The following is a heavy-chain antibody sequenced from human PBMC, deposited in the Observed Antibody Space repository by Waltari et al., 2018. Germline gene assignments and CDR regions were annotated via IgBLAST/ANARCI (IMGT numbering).Heavy chain of an antibody. J-gene: IGHJ4*02. CDR3: AKERLYYYDSSGYPDY. CDR1: GFTFSSYA. D-gene: IGHD3-22*01. V-gene: IGHV3-23*01. CDR2: ISGSGGST. Sequence: EVQLLESGGGLVQPGGSLRLSCAASGFTFSSYAMSWVRQAPGKGLEWVSAISGSGGSTYYADSVKGRCTISRDNSKNTLYLQMNSLRAEDTAVYYCAKERLYYYDSSGYPDYWGQGTLVTVSS.